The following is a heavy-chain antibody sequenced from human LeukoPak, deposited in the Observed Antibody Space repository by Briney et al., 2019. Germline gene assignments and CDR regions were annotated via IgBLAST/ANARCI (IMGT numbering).Heavy chain of an antibody. D-gene: IGHD3-9*01. CDR1: GGSISSGGYY. J-gene: IGHJ4*02. Sequence: SETLSLTCTVSGGSISSGGYYWSWIRQHPGKGLEWIGYIYYSGSTYYNPSLKSRVTISVDTSKNQFSLKLSSVTAADTAVYYCAKLPPSANPFDWLSFDYWGQGTLVTVSS. CDR2: IYYSGST. V-gene: IGHV4-31*03. CDR3: AKLPPSANPFDWLSFDY.